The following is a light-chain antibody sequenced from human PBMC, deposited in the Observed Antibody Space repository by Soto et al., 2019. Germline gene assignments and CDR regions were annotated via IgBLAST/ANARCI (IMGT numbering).Light chain of an antibody. CDR1: SSDVGGYNY. V-gene: IGLV2-14*01. Sequence: QSALTQPASVSGSPGQSVTISCTGTSSDVGGYNYVSWYQQHPGKAPKLMIYEVSNRPSGVSNRFSGSKSGNTASLTISGLQAEDEADYYCCSYEGSYTLVFGGGTQLTVL. CDR3: CSYEGSYTLV. J-gene: IGLJ2*01. CDR2: EVS.